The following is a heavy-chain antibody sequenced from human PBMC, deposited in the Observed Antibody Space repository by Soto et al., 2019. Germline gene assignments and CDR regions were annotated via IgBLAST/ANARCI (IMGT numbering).Heavy chain of an antibody. V-gene: IGHV4-31*03. CDR2: IYYSGSP. CDR3: ARDGGYGDDFNWFDP. J-gene: IGHJ5*02. Sequence: QVQLQESGPGLVKPSQTLPLTCTVSGDSISSGGYYCTSIRQHPGKGLEWIGYIYYSGSPFYNPSLKTRISISVDTSKNRFSLMLHSVTAADTAVYYCARDGGYGDDFNWFDPWGQGILVTVSS. D-gene: IGHD5-12*01. CDR1: GDSISSGGYY.